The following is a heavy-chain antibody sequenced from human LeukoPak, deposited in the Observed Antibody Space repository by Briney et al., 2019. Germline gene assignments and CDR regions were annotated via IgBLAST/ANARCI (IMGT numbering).Heavy chain of an antibody. D-gene: IGHD3-16*01. Sequence: GGSLRLSCVASRFNFSDHYMSWIRQAPGKGLEWDSYISSGGTITYHADSVKGRFTVSRDNAKKSLYLQMNSLKGEDTAVYYCARHHEYERNSYGMDAWGQGTTVTVSS. CDR2: ISSGGTIT. CDR3: ARHHEYERNSYGMDA. CDR1: RFNFSDHY. J-gene: IGHJ6*02. V-gene: IGHV3-11*01.